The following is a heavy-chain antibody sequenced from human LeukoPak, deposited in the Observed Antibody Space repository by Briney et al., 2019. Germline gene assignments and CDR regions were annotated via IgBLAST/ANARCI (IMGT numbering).Heavy chain of an antibody. Sequence: PSETLSLTCTVSGGSISGSSYYWGWIRQPPGKGLEWIGSIYYSGSTYYNPSLKSRVTISVDTSKNQFSLKLSSVTAADTAVYYCARGRVVAGQWLVRVPNDYWGQGTLVTVSS. CDR3: ARGRVVAGQWLVRVPNDY. V-gene: IGHV4-39*07. CDR1: GGSISGSSYY. J-gene: IGHJ4*02. CDR2: IYYSGST. D-gene: IGHD6-19*01.